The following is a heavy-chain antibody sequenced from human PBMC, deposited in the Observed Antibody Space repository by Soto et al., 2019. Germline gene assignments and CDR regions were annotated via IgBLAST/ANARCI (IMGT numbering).Heavy chain of an antibody. V-gene: IGHV1-18*01. D-gene: IGHD6-13*01. Sequence: ASVKVSCKASGYTFSNFGISWVRQAPGEGLEWMGWISPNSEKTKIAQRFQGRVTMTTDISTSTSYLELRGLTSDDTAVYYCVKGGYTASWFDFDHWGQGTLVTVSS. CDR1: GYTFSNFG. J-gene: IGHJ4*02. CDR2: ISPNSEKT. CDR3: VKGGYTASWFDFDH.